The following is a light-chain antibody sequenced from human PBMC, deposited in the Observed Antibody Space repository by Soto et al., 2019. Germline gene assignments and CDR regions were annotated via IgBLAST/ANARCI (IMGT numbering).Light chain of an antibody. CDR1: QSVLYSSNNKNY. CDR3: QQYESTPPT. J-gene: IGKJ2*01. Sequence: DIVMTQYPDSLAVSLGERATINCKSSQSVLYSSNNKNYLAWYQQRPGQPPKLLIYWASTLESGVPERFSGSGSGTDFTLTINSLQAEDVAVYYCQQYESTPPTFGQGTKLEIK. CDR2: WAS. V-gene: IGKV4-1*01.